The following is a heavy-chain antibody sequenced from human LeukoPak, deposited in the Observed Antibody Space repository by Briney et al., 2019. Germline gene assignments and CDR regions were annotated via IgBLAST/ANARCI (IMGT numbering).Heavy chain of an antibody. CDR3: VRDCGFHTFDY. J-gene: IGHJ4*02. CDR2: IKEDGSEK. V-gene: IGHV3-7*05. CDR1: GFTLSNYG. Sequence: GRSLRLSCAGSGFTLSNYGMHWVRQAPGKGLEYVVNIKEDGSEKYYVDSVKGRFTISRDNTKNSLYLQMTSLRGDDTAVYYCVRDCGFHTFDYWGQGTLVTVSS. D-gene: IGHD2-21*01.